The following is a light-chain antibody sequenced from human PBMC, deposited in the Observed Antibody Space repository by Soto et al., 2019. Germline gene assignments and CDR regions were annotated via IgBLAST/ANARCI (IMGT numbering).Light chain of an antibody. CDR1: QSVSGN. Sequence: EIVMTQSPATLSVSPGERATLSCRASQSVSGNLAWYQQKPGQATSLLIYAASTRATGISARFSGSGSGTDFTLTISSLQSEDFALYYCQQYNKWQLTFGGGTKVEIK. J-gene: IGKJ4*01. CDR2: AAS. V-gene: IGKV3-15*01. CDR3: QQYNKWQLT.